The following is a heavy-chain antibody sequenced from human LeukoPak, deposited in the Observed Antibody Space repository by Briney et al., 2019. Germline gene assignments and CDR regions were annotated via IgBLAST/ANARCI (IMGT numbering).Heavy chain of an antibody. D-gene: IGHD6-19*01. CDR3: ARVRSSGWGKNFDY. V-gene: IGHV3-20*04. CDR1: GFTLDDYG. Sequence: GGSLRLSCAAPGFTLDDYGMSWVRQAPGKGLEWVSGINWNGGSTGYADSVKGRFTISRDNAKNSLYLQMNSLRAEDTALYYCARVRSSGWGKNFDYWGQGTLVTVSS. CDR2: INWNGGST. J-gene: IGHJ4*02.